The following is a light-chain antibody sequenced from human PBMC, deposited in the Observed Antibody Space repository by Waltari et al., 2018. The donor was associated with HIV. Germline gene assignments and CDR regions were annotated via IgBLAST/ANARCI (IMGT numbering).Light chain of an antibody. CDR2: DVS. V-gene: IGLV2-14*03. J-gene: IGLJ2*01. CDR3: NSYTTSSTLHVV. Sequence: QSALTQPASVSGSPGQSITISCTGTSRDVGGYNYVSWYQHHPGKAPKLMIYDVSNRPSGVSTRFSGSKSGNTASLTISGLQAEDEADYYCNSYTTSSTLHVVFGGGTKLTVL. CDR1: SRDVGGYNY.